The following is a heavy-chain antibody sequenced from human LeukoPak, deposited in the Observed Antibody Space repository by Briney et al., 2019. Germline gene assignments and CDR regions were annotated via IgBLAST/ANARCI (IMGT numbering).Heavy chain of an antibody. CDR3: ARGSSSLLDY. Sequence: ASVKVPCKASGYTFTSYAMHWVRQAPGQRLEWMGIINASSGNTKYAQKFQGRVTMTRDTSTSTVYMELSSLRSEDTAVYYCARGSSSLLDYWGQGTLVTVSS. D-gene: IGHD6-13*01. CDR1: GYTFTSYA. CDR2: INASSGNT. V-gene: IGHV1-3*01. J-gene: IGHJ4*02.